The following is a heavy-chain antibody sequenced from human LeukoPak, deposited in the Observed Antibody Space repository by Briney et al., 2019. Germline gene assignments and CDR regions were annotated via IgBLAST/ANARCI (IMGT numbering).Heavy chain of an antibody. V-gene: IGHV4-39*01. Sequence: PSETLSLTCTVSGGSVSSSIYYWGWIRQSPGKGLEWIGSIYYSGSTSYNPSLKSRVTISVDTSKNQFSLKLTSVTAADTAVYYCASRNDILTGYVFDFWGQGTLVTVSS. J-gene: IGHJ4*02. CDR1: GGSVSSSIYY. CDR3: ASRNDILTGYVFDF. CDR2: IYYSGST. D-gene: IGHD3-9*01.